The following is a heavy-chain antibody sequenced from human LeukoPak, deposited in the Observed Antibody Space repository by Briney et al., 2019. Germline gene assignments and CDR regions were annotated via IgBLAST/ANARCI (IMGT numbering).Heavy chain of an antibody. D-gene: IGHD6-19*01. CDR1: GYSISSNNW. CDR2: TYYNGNT. V-gene: IGHV4-28*01. J-gene: IGHJ3*01. Sequence: PSETLSLTCAVSGYSISSNNWWAWVRQPPGKGLEWIGYTYYNGNTYYNPYNPSLTSRVTMSVDTSKNQFSLKLDSVTEIDTAMYYCARNQAVAANRGASDVWGQGTMVTVSS. CDR3: ARNQAVAANRGASDV.